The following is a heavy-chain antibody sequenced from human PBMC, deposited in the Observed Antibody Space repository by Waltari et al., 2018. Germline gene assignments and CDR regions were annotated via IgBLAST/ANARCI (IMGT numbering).Heavy chain of an antibody. Sequence: QVQLVESGGGVVQPGRSLRLSCAASGFTFSPHGRRWVRQAPGKGLEWVAVISDDGSSTYYGDSVKGRFTLSRDNSRNTLNLQMNRLRTEDTAMYYCVSYPIFQGAVDAFDIWGQGTMVTVSS. D-gene: IGHD3-3*02. V-gene: IGHV3-30*03. CDR3: VSYPIFQGAVDAFDI. J-gene: IGHJ3*02. CDR1: GFTFSPHG. CDR2: ISDDGSST.